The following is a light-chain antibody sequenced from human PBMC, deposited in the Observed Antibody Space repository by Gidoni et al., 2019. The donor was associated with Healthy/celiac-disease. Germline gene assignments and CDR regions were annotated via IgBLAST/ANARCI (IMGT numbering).Light chain of an antibody. J-gene: IGLJ2*01. CDR2: HDR. CDR1: KLGDKY. CDR3: QAWDSSTYVV. Sequence: YALTQPPSVSVSPGQTASITCSGEKLGDKYDCWYQLKQGQSPVLGIYHDRQRHSVIHGRFSGSNAGNTATLTISGTQAMDESDYYCQAWDSSTYVVFGGGTKLTVL. V-gene: IGLV3-1*01.